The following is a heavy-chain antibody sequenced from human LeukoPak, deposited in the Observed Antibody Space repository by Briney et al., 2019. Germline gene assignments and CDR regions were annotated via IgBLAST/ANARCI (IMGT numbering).Heavy chain of an antibody. J-gene: IGHJ4*02. D-gene: IGHD4-11*01. Sequence: GGSLRLSCAASGFTFSSYAMSWVRQAPGKGLEWVSTMSGSGGSTYYADSVKGRFTISRDNSKNTLYLQMNSLRADDTAVYYCAKYGGRATVTPFDYWGQGTLVTVSS. CDR3: AKYGGRATVTPFDY. CDR2: MSGSGGST. V-gene: IGHV3-23*01. CDR1: GFTFSSYA.